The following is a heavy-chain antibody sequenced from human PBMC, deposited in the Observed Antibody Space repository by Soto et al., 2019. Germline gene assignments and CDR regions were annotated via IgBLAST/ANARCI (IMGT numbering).Heavy chain of an antibody. V-gene: IGHV1-69*01. CDR2: IIPIFGTA. CDR1: GGTSSDYA. J-gene: IGHJ3*01. Sequence: QVLLVQSGTEVKKPGSSVKVSCQASGGTSSDYALTWVRQAPGQGLEWVGGIIPIFGTANYAQRFQGRVSITADESSSTAYMELSSLKSEDTAVYYCAGTFKYGSGTFDALDVWGQGTRVMVSS. D-gene: IGHD3-10*01. CDR3: AGTFKYGSGTFDALDV.